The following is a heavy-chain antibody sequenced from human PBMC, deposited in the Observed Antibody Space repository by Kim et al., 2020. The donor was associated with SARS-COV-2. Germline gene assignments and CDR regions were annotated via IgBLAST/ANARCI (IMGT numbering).Heavy chain of an antibody. CDR1: GFTFSSYA. V-gene: IGHV3-30*04. CDR3: ARDVLPLNSGRLVPGY. J-gene: IGHJ4*02. D-gene: IGHD6-19*01. Sequence: GGSLRLSCAASGFTFSSYAMHWVRQAPGKGLEWVAVISYDGSNKYYADSVKGRFTISRDNSKNTLYLQMNSLRAEDTAVYYCARDVLPLNSGRLVPGYWGQGTLVTVSS. CDR2: ISYDGSNK.